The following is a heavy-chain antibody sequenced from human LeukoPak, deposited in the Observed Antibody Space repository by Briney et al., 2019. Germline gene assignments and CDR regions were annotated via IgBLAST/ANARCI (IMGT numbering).Heavy chain of an antibody. D-gene: IGHD6-13*01. V-gene: IGHV4-59*01. CDR1: GGSISSYY. CDR2: IYYSGST. J-gene: IGHJ5*02. CDR3: ARRGSSWYPGWFDP. Sequence: SETLSLTCTVSGGSISSYYWSWIRQPPGKGLEWIGYIYYSGSTNYNPSLKSRVTISVDTSKNQFSLKLSSVTAADTAVYYCARRGSSWYPGWFDPWGQGTLVTVSS.